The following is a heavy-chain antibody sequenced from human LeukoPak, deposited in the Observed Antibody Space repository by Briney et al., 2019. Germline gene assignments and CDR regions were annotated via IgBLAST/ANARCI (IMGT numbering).Heavy chain of an antibody. J-gene: IGHJ4*02. CDR2: ISGSGGST. V-gene: IGHV3-23*01. CDR1: GFTFSSYA. D-gene: IGHD6-6*01. Sequence: HTGGSLRLSCAASGFTFSSYAMSWVRQAPGKGLEWVSAISGSGGSTYYADSVKGRFTISRDNSKNTLYLQMNSLRAEDTAVYYCAKPVYIAARPGGDYWGQGTLVTVSS. CDR3: AKPVYIAARPGGDY.